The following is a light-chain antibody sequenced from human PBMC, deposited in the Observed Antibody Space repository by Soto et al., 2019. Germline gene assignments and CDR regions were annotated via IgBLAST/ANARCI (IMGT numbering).Light chain of an antibody. V-gene: IGKV4-1*01. Sequence: DIVMTQSPDSLAVSLGERATFNCKSSQSVFSSSNYRNYLAWYQQKPRQSPKLLIYWASTRESGVPDRFIGSGSGTDFTLTISNLQAEDVAVYYCQQYYSSPPTFGQGTKVEIK. CDR3: QQYYSSPPT. CDR2: WAS. J-gene: IGKJ1*01. CDR1: QSVFSSSNYRNY.